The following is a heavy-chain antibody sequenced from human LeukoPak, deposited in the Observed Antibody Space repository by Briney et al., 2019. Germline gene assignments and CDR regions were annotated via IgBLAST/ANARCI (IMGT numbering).Heavy chain of an antibody. J-gene: IGHJ5*02. V-gene: IGHV1-18*01. CDR3: AREPYSNYVFRNWFDP. CDR2: ISAYNGNT. CDR1: GYTFTSYG. D-gene: IGHD4-11*01. Sequence: GASGRVSCKASGYTFTSYGISWVRQAPGQGLEWMGWISAYNGNTNYAQKLQGSVTMTTATSTSTAYMELRSLRSDDTAVYYCAREPYSNYVFRNWFDPWGQGTLVTVSS.